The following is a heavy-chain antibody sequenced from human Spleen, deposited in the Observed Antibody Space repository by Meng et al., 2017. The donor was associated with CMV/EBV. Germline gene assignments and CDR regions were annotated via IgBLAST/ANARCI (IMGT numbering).Heavy chain of an antibody. V-gene: IGHV1-8*01. CDR1: GYTFTDYD. J-gene: IGHJ4*02. Sequence: ASVKVSCKASGYTFTDYDLTWVRHAPGQGLEWMGRMTPKSGDTRFAQKFQGRVTMTRETSISTAYMELTSLTSEDTAVYYCARVGLSTGPFDFYLDFWGQGTLVTVSS. CDR2: MTPKSGDT. D-gene: IGHD3-9*01. CDR3: ARVGLSTGPFDFYLDF.